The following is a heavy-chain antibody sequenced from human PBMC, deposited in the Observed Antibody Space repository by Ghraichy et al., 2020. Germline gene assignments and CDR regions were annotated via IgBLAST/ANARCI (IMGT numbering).Heavy chain of an antibody. D-gene: IGHD2-21*02. CDR2: IYYSGST. Sequence: SETLSLTCTVSGGSISSYYWSWIRQPPGKGLEWIGYIYYSGSTNYNPSLKSRVTISVDTSKNQFSLKLSSVTAADTAVYYCARAGTFAYCGGDCFNWFDPWGQGTLVTVSS. CDR1: GGSISSYY. V-gene: IGHV4-59*01. CDR3: ARAGTFAYCGGDCFNWFDP. J-gene: IGHJ5*02.